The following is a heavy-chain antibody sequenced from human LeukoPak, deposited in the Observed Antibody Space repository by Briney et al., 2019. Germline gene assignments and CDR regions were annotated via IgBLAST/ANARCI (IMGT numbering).Heavy chain of an antibody. J-gene: IGHJ5*02. CDR1: GGSISSGGYY. Sequence: PSETLSLTCTVSGGSISSGGYYWGWIRQPPGKGLEWIGSIYYSGSTDYNPSLKSRVTISADTSNNQFSLKLSSVTAADAAVYYCMRQYSSGWSWFDLWGQGTLVTVSS. D-gene: IGHD6-19*01. V-gene: IGHV4-39*01. CDR3: MRQYSSGWSWFDL. CDR2: IYYSGST.